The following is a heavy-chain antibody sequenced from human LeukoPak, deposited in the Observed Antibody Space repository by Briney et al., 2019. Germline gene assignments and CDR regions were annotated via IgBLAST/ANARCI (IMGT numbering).Heavy chain of an antibody. CDR2: INPNSGGT. J-gene: IGHJ4*02. CDR1: GYTFTGYY. Sequence: GASVKVSCKASGYTFTGYYMHWVRQAPGQGLEWMGWINPNSGGTNYAQKFQGRVTMTRDTSISAAYMELSRLRSDDTAVYYCARYYYDSSGYYPTKLNYFDYWGQGTLVTVSS. V-gene: IGHV1-2*02. D-gene: IGHD3-22*01. CDR3: ARYYYDSSGYYPTKLNYFDY.